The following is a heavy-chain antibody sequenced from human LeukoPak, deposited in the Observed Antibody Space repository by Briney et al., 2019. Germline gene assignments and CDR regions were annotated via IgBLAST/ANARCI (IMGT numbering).Heavy chain of an antibody. D-gene: IGHD5-24*01. CDR1: GGSISSGDYY. CDR2: IYYSGST. V-gene: IGHV4-30-4*08. Sequence: PSQTLSLTCTVSGGSISSGDYYWSWIRQPPGKGLEWIGYIYYSGSTYYNPSLKSRVTIAVDTSKNQFSLKLSSVTAADTAVYYCARAGDGTVSYYYYYMDVWGKGTTVTVSS. J-gene: IGHJ6*03. CDR3: ARAGDGTVSYYYYYMDV.